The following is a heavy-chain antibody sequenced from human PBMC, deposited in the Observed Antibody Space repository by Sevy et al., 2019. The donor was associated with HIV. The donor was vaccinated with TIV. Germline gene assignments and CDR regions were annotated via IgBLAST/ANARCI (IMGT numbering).Heavy chain of an antibody. CDR1: GFTVSSNY. J-gene: IGHJ2*01. V-gene: IGHV3-53*01. Sequence: GGSLRLSCAGSGFTVSSNYMSWVRQAPGKGLEWVSIIYSGGSTHYADSMKGRFVIARDDSKNTLYLQRNSLRAEDTAVYYCARNGFSSGSLFWYFDLWGCGTLVTVSS. D-gene: IGHD3-10*01. CDR3: ARNGFSSGSLFWYFDL. CDR2: IYSGGST.